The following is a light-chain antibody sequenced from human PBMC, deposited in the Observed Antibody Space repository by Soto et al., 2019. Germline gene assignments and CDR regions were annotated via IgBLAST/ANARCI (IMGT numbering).Light chain of an antibody. CDR3: QQYNTYWT. CDR2: DAS. V-gene: IGKV1-5*01. J-gene: IGKJ1*01. Sequence: DSPMTQSPSTLSASVGDRDTITCRASQTISSWLAWYQQKPGKPPKLLIFDASTLQRGVPSRFSGSGSGTEFTLTISSLQPDDFATYYCQQYNTYWTFGQGTKVDIK. CDR1: QTISSW.